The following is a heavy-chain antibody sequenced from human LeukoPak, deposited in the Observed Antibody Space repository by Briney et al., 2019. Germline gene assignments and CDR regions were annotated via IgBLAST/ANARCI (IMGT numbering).Heavy chain of an antibody. V-gene: IGHV3-30*18. CDR2: ISYDGTNK. D-gene: IGHD2-2*01. CDR3: AKVHCSSTSCYPNYYYYGMDV. Sequence: GGSLRLSCAASGFTFSSYSMNWVRQAPGKGLEWVAVISYDGTNKYYADSVKGRFTISRDNSKNTLYLQMNSLRAEDTAVYYCAKVHCSSTSCYPNYYYYGMDVWGQGTTVTVSS. J-gene: IGHJ6*02. CDR1: GFTFSSYS.